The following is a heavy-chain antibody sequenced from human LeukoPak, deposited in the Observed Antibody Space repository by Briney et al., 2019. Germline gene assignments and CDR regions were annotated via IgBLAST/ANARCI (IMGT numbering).Heavy chain of an antibody. CDR2: INPSGGST. J-gene: IGHJ4*02. CDR1: GYTFTSSY. V-gene: IGHV1-46*01. Sequence: ASVKVSCKASGYTFTSSYMHWVRQALGQGLEWMGIINPSGGSTSYAQKFQGRVTMTRDTSTSTVYMELSSLRSEDTAVYYCAREIVVVPAAIRYYFDYWGQGTLVTVSS. CDR3: AREIVVVPAAIRYYFDY. D-gene: IGHD2-2*01.